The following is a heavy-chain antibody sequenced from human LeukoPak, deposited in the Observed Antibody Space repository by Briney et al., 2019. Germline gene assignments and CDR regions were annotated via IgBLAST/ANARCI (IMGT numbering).Heavy chain of an antibody. D-gene: IGHD5-18*01. CDR2: ISWNSGSI. CDR1: GFTFSSYA. V-gene: IGHV3-9*01. Sequence: GGSLRLSCTASGFTFSSYAMSWVRQAPGKGLEWVSGISWNSGSIGYADSVKGRFTISRDNAKNSLYLQMNSLRAEDTALYYCAKGVRVDTAMDYWGQGTLVTVSS. J-gene: IGHJ4*02. CDR3: AKGVRVDTAMDY.